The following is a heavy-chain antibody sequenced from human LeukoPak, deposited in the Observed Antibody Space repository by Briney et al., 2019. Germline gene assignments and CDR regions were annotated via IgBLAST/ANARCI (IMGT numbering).Heavy chain of an antibody. CDR1: GFIFEDYV. V-gene: IGHV3-43*02. Sequence: PGRSLRLSCAASGFIFEDYVMHWVRQTPGKGLEWVSHVNGDGSQTFYADSVKGRFTISRDNTKNSLYLQMNRLRTEDTALYFCAKDLQHTTGYFWGRLGQWGQGTQVTVSS. J-gene: IGHJ4*02. CDR2: VNGDGSQT. CDR3: AKDLQHTTGYFWGRLGQ. D-gene: IGHD1-1*01.